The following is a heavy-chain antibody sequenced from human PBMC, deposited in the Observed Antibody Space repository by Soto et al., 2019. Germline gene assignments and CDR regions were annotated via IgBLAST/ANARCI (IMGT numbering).Heavy chain of an antibody. Sequence: SGPTLVKPTQTLTLTCTFSGFSLSTSGMCVSWIRQPPGKALEWLARIDWDDYKYYSTSLKTRLTISKDTSKNQVVLTMTNMDPVDTATYYCARIEGIAARPVGYYYYMDVWGKGTTVTVSS. V-gene: IGHV2-70*11. CDR3: ARIEGIAARPVGYYYYMDV. CDR1: GFSLSTSGMC. J-gene: IGHJ6*03. D-gene: IGHD6-6*01. CDR2: IDWDDYK.